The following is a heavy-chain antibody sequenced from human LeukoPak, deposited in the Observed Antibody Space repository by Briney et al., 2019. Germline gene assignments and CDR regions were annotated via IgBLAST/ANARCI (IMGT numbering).Heavy chain of an antibody. CDR3: AKEHGIVVVNGAFDI. CDR1: GFTFSSYG. J-gene: IGHJ3*02. CDR2: IRYGGSNK. Sequence: GGSLRLSCAASGFTFSSYGMHWVRQAPGKGLEWVAFIRYGGSNKYYADSVKGRFTISRDNSKNTLNLQMNSLRAEDTAVYYCAKEHGIVVVNGAFDIWGQGKMVTVSS. D-gene: IGHD3-22*01. V-gene: IGHV3-30*02.